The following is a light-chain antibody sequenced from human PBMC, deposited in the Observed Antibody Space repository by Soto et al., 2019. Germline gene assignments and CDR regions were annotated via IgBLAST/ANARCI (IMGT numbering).Light chain of an antibody. CDR2: SNT. CDR3: AAWDDSLNGVV. V-gene: IGLV1-44*01. J-gene: IGLJ3*02. Sequence: QSVLTQPPSASGTPGQRVTISCSGASSNIGSYTVNWYQQIPGTAPQLLIYSNTQRPSGVPDRFSGSKSGTSASLAIGGLQSEDEADYYCAAWDDSLNGVVFGGGTQLTVL. CDR1: SSNIGSYT.